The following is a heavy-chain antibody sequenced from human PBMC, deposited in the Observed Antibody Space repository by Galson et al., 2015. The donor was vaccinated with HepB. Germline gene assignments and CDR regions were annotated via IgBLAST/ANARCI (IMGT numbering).Heavy chain of an antibody. CDR2: IYSGGTT. J-gene: IGHJ4*02. V-gene: IGHV3-53*01. Sequence: SLRLSCAASGFTVSSSYMSWVRQAPGKGLEGVSVIYSGGTTYYADSVKGRFTISRDSSKNTLFLQMNSLRAEDTAVYYCAREGSGYVQNWGQGTQVTVSS. CDR1: GFTVSSSY. D-gene: IGHD5-12*01. CDR3: AREGSGYVQN.